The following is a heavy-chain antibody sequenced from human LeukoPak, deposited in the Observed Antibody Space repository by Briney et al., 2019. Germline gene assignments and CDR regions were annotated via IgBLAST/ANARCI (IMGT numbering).Heavy chain of an antibody. CDR1: GFTFSSYS. V-gene: IGHV4-4*07. J-gene: IGHJ4*02. D-gene: IGHD3-10*01. CDR3: ARDNNYYGSGSYHDY. CDR2: IYTSGST. Sequence: GSLRLSCAASGFTFSSYSMNWVRQAPGKGLEWIGRIYTSGSTNYNPSLKSRVTMSVDTSKNQFSLKLSSVTAADTAVYYCARDNNYYGSGSYHDYWGQGTLVTVSS.